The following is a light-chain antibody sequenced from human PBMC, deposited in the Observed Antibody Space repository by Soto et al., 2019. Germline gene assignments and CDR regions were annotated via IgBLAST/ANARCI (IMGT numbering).Light chain of an antibody. Sequence: QSVLTQPPSVSGAPGQRVTISCTGSSSNIGAGYDVHWYQQLPGTAPKLLIYGNSNRPSGVPDRFSGSKSGTSASLAITGLQAEDEADYYCQSYDSSLSGWVFGTGTKVTVX. CDR3: QSYDSSLSGWV. CDR1: SSNIGAGYD. J-gene: IGLJ1*01. V-gene: IGLV1-40*01. CDR2: GNS.